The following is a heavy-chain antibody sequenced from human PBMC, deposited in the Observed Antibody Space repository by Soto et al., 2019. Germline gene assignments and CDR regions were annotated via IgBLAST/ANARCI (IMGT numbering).Heavy chain of an antibody. CDR3: ARRXVVVPAASYYYYYGMGV. Sequence: SETLSLTCAVYGGSFSGYYWSWIRQPPGKGLEWIGEINHSGSTNYNPSLKSRVTISVDTSKNQFSLKLSSVTAADTAVYYCARRXVVVPAASYYYYYGMGVWGQGTTVTVSS. J-gene: IGHJ6*02. V-gene: IGHV4-34*01. D-gene: IGHD2-2*01. CDR2: INHSGST. CDR1: GGSFSGYY.